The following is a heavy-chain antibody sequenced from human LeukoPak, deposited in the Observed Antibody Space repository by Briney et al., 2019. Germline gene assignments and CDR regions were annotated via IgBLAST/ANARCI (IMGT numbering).Heavy chain of an antibody. J-gene: IGHJ4*02. CDR2: IYYSGST. CDR3: AGGMYQLLPFDY. Sequence: PSETLSLTCTVSGGSISSYYWSWIRQPPGKGLEWIGYIYYSGSTNYNPSLKSRVTISVDTSKNQFSLKLSSVTAADTAVYYCAGGMYQLLPFDYWGQGTLVTVSS. CDR1: GGSISSYY. D-gene: IGHD2-2*01. V-gene: IGHV4-59*12.